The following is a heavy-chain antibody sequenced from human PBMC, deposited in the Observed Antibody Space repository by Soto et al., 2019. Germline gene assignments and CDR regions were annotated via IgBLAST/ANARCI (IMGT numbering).Heavy chain of an antibody. V-gene: IGHV4-61*01. Sequence: QVQLQESGPGLVKPSETLSLTCTVSGGSISSDSHFWSWIRQPPGKSLEWIGYIYYSGSTNYNPSPNSRVTISIDTSKNQFSLTLSSVTAADSAIYYCVRGIWGRYHFDFWGQGTLVTASS. CDR2: IYYSGST. CDR3: VRGIWGRYHFDF. CDR1: GGSISSDSHF. J-gene: IGHJ4*02. D-gene: IGHD3-16*02.